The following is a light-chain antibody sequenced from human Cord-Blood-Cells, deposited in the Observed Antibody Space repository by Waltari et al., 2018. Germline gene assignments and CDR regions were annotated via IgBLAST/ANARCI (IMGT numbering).Light chain of an antibody. CDR3: SSYTSSSTPYV. J-gene: IGLJ1*01. V-gene: IGLV2-14*01. CDR1: SSDVGGYNY. Sequence: QSALTQPASVSGSPGQSITISCTGTSSDVGGYNYVSWYQQHPGKAPKLMIYDVSKRPSCVSNRFSGSKSGNTASLTISGLQAEDEADYYCSSYTSSSTPYVFGTGTKVTVL. CDR2: DVS.